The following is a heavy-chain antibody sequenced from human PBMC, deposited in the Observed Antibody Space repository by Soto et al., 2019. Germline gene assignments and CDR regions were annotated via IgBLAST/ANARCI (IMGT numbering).Heavy chain of an antibody. V-gene: IGHV4-4*07. Sequence: SETLSLTCTVSGGSISGYYWSWVRQPAGKGLEWVGRIYSDGTTNYSPSLKSRVTMSLDTSKDQFSLHLNSVTAADTAVYYCSRVGCSNSKCYTRGMDVWGQGTTVTVSS. D-gene: IGHD2-2*01. CDR1: GGSISGYY. J-gene: IGHJ6*02. CDR3: SRVGCSNSKCYTRGMDV. CDR2: IYSDGTT.